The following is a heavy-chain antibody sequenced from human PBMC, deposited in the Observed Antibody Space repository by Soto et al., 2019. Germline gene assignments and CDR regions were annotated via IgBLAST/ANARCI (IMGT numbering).Heavy chain of an antibody. Sequence: EVQLLESGGGLVQPGGSLRLSCAASGFTFSSYAMSWVRQAPGKGLEWVSGISGSGGGTYYADSVKGRFTISGDSSKNTLYLQMNSLRAEDTAVYYCARGSGSSSLDYWGQGTLVTVSS. CDR1: GFTFSSYA. V-gene: IGHV3-23*01. D-gene: IGHD6-6*01. CDR3: ARGSGSSSLDY. CDR2: ISGSGGGT. J-gene: IGHJ4*02.